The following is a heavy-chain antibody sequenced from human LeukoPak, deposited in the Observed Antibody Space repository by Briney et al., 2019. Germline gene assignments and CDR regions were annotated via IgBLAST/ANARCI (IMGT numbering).Heavy chain of an antibody. Sequence: GGSLRLSCAASGFTFSSYEMNWVRQAPGKGLEWVSYISSSGNTIYYADSVKGRFTISRDNAKNSLYLQMNSLRADDTAVYYCANDRRFCSGGSCYSGKGGAFDIWGQGTMVTVSS. J-gene: IGHJ3*02. CDR2: ISSSGNTI. D-gene: IGHD2-15*01. V-gene: IGHV3-48*03. CDR1: GFTFSSYE. CDR3: ANDRRFCSGGSCYSGKGGAFDI.